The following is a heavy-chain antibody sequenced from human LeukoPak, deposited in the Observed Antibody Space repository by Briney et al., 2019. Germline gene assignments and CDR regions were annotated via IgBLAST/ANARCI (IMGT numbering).Heavy chain of an antibody. V-gene: IGHV4-34*01. Sequence: SETLPLTCAVYGGSFSGYYWSWIRQPPGKGLEWIGEINHSGSTYYNPSLKSRVTISVDTSKNQFSLKLNSVTAADTAVYYCARHYGPWGQGTLVTVSS. D-gene: IGHD3-16*01. CDR1: GGSFSGYY. CDR3: ARHYGP. CDR2: INHSGST. J-gene: IGHJ5*02.